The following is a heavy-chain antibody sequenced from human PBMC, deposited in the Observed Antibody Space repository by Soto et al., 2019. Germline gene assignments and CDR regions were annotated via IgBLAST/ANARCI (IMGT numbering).Heavy chain of an antibody. J-gene: IGHJ4*02. CDR1: RFTFTSYS. CDR3: ARFGLSSSLHPSIDF. CDR2: ISSSSSYI. V-gene: IGHV3-21*01. D-gene: IGHD6-13*01. Sequence: GGSLRLSSADSRFTFTSYSMNWVRQTRGKGLEWVSSISSSSSYIYYADSVKGRFTISRDNARSSLYLQMNRVRAEDTAVYYCARFGLSSSLHPSIDFWGQGTQVTVSS.